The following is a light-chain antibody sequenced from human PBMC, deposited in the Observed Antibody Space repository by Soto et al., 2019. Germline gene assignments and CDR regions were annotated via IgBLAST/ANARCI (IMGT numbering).Light chain of an antibody. CDR2: HAS. V-gene: IGKV3-15*01. CDR3: QHYNAWPLT. J-gene: IGKJ4*01. CDR1: QSVSNN. Sequence: EIVMTQSPVTLSVSPGERATLSCRASQSVSNNLAWYQQKPGQAPRLLIYHASTRATGIPARFSGSGSGTECTLAISSLQSEDFAVYYFQHYNAWPLTFGGGTKVEIK.